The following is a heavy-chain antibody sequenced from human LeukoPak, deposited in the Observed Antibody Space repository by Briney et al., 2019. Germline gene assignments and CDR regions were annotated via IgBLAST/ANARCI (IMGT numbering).Heavy chain of an antibody. J-gene: IGHJ5*02. D-gene: IGHD2-2*01. CDR2: INHSGST. Sequence: SETLSLTCAVYGGSFSGYYWSWIRQPPGKGLEWIGEINHSGSTNYNPSLKSRVTISVDTSKNQFSLKLSSVTAADTAVYYCARGKGYCSSTSCSSHWFDPWGQGTLVTVSS. V-gene: IGHV4-34*01. CDR3: ARGKGYCSSTSCSSHWFDP. CDR1: GGSFSGYY.